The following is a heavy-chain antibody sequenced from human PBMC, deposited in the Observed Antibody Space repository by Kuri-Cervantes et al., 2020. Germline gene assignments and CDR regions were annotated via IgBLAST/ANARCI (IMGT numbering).Heavy chain of an antibody. CDR2: ISRDGTEK. Sequence: GESLKISCAVSGFTFSNYAIHWVRQAPGKGLDWVAVISRDGTEKYYADSVRGRFTVSRDNTKNILSLQVNSLRAEDTAVYYCAKGGSTSGYAPLDYWGQGTLVTVSS. CDR1: GFTFSNYA. D-gene: IGHD2-2*01. J-gene: IGHJ4*02. CDR3: AKGGSTSGYAPLDY. V-gene: IGHV3-30-3*01.